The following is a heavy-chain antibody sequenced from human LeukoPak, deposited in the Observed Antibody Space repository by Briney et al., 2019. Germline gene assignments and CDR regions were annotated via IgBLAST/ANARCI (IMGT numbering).Heavy chain of an antibody. CDR1: GFTFSDYY. CDR2: ISSSGSTI. D-gene: IGHD3-16*01. Sequence: GGSLRLSCAASGFTFSDYYMSWIRQAPGKGLEWVSYISSSGSTIYYADSVKGRFTISRDNAKNSLYLQMNSLRAEDTAVYYCAREGVGGDYVWLTSDYWGQGTLVTVSS. V-gene: IGHV3-11*01. J-gene: IGHJ4*02. CDR3: AREGVGGDYVWLTSDY.